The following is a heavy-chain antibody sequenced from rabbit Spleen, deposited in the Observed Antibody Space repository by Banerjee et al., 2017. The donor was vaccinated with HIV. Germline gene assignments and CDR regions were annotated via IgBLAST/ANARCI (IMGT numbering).Heavy chain of an antibody. V-gene: IGHV1S45*01. CDR2: VDVGSSGFT. D-gene: IGHD8-1*01. Sequence: QEQLKETGGGLVQPGGSLTLSCKTSGFDLSRYSMSWVRQAPGKGLEWIGCVDVGSSGFTYYANWAKGRFTISKTSSTTVTLQMTSLAAADTATYFCARDTGSSFSTYGMDLWGPGTLVTVS. CDR1: GFDLSRYS. J-gene: IGHJ6*01. CDR3: ARDTGSSFSTYGMDL.